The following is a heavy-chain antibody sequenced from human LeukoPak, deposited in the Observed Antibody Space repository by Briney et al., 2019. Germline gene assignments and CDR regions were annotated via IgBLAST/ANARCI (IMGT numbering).Heavy chain of an antibody. V-gene: IGHV3-73*01. CDR3: TRRENDFWSGYDNPFFDY. J-gene: IGHJ4*02. CDR2: IRSKANSYAT. D-gene: IGHD3-3*01. CDR1: GFTFSGSA. Sequence: AGGSLRLSCAASGFTFSGSAMHWVRQASGKGLEWVGRIRSKANSYATAYAASVKGRFTISRDDSKNTAYLQMNSLKTEDTAVYYCTRRENDFWSGYDNPFFDYWGQGTLATVSS.